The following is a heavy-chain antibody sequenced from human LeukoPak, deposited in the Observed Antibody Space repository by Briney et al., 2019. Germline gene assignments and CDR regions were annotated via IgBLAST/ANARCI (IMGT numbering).Heavy chain of an antibody. CDR3: AKLKIVVVPAASDY. CDR2: IRYDGSNK. Sequence: PGGSLRLSCAASRFTFSSYGMHWVRQAPGKGLEWVAFIRYDGSNKYYADSVKGRFTISRDNSKNTLYLQMNSLRAEDTAVYYCAKLKIVVVPAASDYWGQGTLVTVSS. CDR1: RFTFSSYG. D-gene: IGHD2-2*01. V-gene: IGHV3-30*02. J-gene: IGHJ4*02.